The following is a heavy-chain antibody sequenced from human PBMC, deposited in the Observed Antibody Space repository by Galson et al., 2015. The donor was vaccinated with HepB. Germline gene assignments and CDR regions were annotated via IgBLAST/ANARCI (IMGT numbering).Heavy chain of an antibody. J-gene: IGHJ4*02. CDR3: ARRPAYFDN. V-gene: IGHV4-39*07. Sequence: TLSLTCSVTGASISISDFFWDWIRQPPGKGLEWIGSIYYSGSTYYNPSLKSRVTISVDTSKNQFSLKVRSVTTADTAVYYCARRPAYFDNWGQGILVSVSS. CDR2: IYYSGST. CDR1: GASISISDFF.